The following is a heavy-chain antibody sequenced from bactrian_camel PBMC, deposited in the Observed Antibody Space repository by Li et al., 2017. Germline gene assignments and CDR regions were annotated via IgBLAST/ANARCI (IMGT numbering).Heavy chain of an antibody. D-gene: IGHD4*01. J-gene: IGHJ4*01. V-gene: IGHV3S40*01. CDR2: IYPQGLTT. CDR1: GYSYSSYC. CDR3: ATRRLASGVCSRFQEYNV. Sequence: VQLVESGGGSVQAGGSLRLSCEASGYSYSSYCMAWFRQVPGKRREGIAAIYPQGLTTDYADSVKARFTISRDNVKRTLYLQMDSLKPEDTAMYYCATRRLASGVCSRFQEYNVWGQGTQVTVS.